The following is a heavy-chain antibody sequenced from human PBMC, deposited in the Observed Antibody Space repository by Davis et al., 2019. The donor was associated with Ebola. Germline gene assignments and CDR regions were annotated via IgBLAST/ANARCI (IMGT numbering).Heavy chain of an antibody. J-gene: IGHJ4*02. CDR2: ISGFNTNT. CDR3: ARAPNYDVLTGTSSYYFDY. V-gene: IGHV1-18*04. Sequence: ASVKVSCKSSRYTFTSYGPVWVRQAPGLGLEWMGWISGFNTNTNFAQKFQGRVTVSKDTSTNTAYMDLRSLTSDDTAIYYCARAPNYDVLTGTSSYYFDYWGQGTLVTVSP. D-gene: IGHD3-9*01. CDR1: RYTFTSYG.